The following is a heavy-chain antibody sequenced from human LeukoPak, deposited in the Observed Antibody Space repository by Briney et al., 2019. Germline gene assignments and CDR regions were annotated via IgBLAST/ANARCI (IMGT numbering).Heavy chain of an antibody. Sequence: GGSLRPPFAASGFTFRNAWMSWVPQAPRKGLGWVGRIKSKTDGGTTDYAAPVKCRSTISRDDSKNTLYLQMNSLKSEDTAVYYCTARTRAASTDSWGQGTPVTVSS. CDR3: TARTRAASTDS. CDR1: GFTFRNAW. D-gene: IGHD6-13*01. J-gene: IGHJ5*01. V-gene: IGHV3-15*01. CDR2: IKSKTDGGTT.